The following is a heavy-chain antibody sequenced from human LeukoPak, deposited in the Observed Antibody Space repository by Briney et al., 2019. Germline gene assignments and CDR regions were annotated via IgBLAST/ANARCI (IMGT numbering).Heavy chain of an antibody. V-gene: IGHV4-30-2*01. J-gene: IGHJ3*02. CDR2: IYHSGST. CDR3: ARGRRSDAFDI. CDR1: GGSISSGGYS. Sequence: SQTLSLTCAVSGGSISSGGYSWSWIRQPPGKGLEWIGYIYHSGSTYYNPSLKSRVTISVDRSKNQFSLKLSSVTPADTAVYYCARGRRSDAFDIWGQGTMITVSS.